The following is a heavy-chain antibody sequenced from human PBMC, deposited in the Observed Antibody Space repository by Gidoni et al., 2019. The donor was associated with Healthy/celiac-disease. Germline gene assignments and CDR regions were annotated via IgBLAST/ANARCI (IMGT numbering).Heavy chain of an antibody. D-gene: IGHD5-12*01. J-gene: IGHJ4*02. V-gene: IGHV3-15*01. Sequence: AAPVKGRFTISRDDSKNTLYLQMNSLKTEDTAVYYCTAGGWLQFGFDYWGQGTLVTVSS. CDR3: TAGGWLQFGFDY.